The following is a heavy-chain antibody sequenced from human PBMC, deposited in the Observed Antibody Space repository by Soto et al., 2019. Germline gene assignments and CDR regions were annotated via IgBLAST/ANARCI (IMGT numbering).Heavy chain of an antibody. CDR1: GFTFSSYA. J-gene: IGHJ4*02. D-gene: IGHD6-25*01. CDR3: AKEGPAAFASPLMKWAEFEY. Sequence: GGSLRLSCAASGFTFSSYAMSWVRQAPGKGLEWVSAISGSGGSTYYADSVKGRFTISRDTSKNTLYLQMNSLRAEDTAVYYCAKEGPAAFASPLMKWAEFEYCRQGPMVTASS. CDR2: ISGSGGST. V-gene: IGHV3-23*01.